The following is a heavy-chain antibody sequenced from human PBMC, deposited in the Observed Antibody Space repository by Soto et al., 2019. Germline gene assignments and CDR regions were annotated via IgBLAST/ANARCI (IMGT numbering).Heavy chain of an antibody. D-gene: IGHD6-19*01. Sequence: QVQLQESGPGLVKPSETLSLTCTVSGGSISSYYWSWIRQPPGKGLEWIGYIYYSGITNYNPSLKRRAPRSVDASKNQSSLKQSSVTVADTAVYYCVASSGWYGLLGYWGQGTLVSVSS. CDR3: VASSGWYGLLGY. V-gene: IGHV4-59*01. CDR1: GGSISSYY. CDR2: IYYSGIT. J-gene: IGHJ4*02.